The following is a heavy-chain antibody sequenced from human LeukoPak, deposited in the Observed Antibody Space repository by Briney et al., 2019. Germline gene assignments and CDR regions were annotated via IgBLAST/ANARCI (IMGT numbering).Heavy chain of an antibody. V-gene: IGHV4-59*02. CDR2: VYYTGTS. D-gene: IGHD4-11*01. Sequence: PSETLSLTCTVSGDSVSSHYWSWIRQPPGKGLEWIAYVYYTGTSNYNPSLKSRVTMSIDTSKNQFSLKLISVTAADTAVYYCARYSNHVDYFDSWGQGTLVTVSS. CDR1: GDSVSSHY. CDR3: ARYSNHVDYFDS. J-gene: IGHJ4*02.